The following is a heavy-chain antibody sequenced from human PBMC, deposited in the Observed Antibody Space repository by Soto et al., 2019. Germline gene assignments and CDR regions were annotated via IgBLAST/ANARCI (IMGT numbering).Heavy chain of an antibody. D-gene: IGHD3-22*01. Sequence: KPGGSLRLSCAASGFTFSDSYMSWIRQAPGKGLEWVSYISGSDSIIYYSDSVKGRFIISRDNAKNSLYLQMNSLRAEDTAVYYCARDLGYYDSSGYFDYWGQGTLVTVSS. J-gene: IGHJ4*02. V-gene: IGHV3-11*01. CDR3: ARDLGYYDSSGYFDY. CDR1: GFTFSDSY. CDR2: ISGSDSII.